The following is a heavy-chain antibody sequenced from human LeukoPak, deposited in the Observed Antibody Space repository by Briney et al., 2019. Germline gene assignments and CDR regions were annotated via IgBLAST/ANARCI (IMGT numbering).Heavy chain of an antibody. CDR3: AKVHLTYYFDSSGYGFQDY. D-gene: IGHD3-22*01. V-gene: IGHV3-30*18. Sequence: GGSLRLSCAASGFTFSSYGMHWVRQAPGKGLEWVAVISYDGNTEYYADSVKGRFTISRDNSKNTLYLQMNSLRAEDTALYYCAKVHLTYYFDSSGYGFQDYWGQGTLVTVSS. J-gene: IGHJ4*02. CDR1: GFTFSSYG. CDR2: ISYDGNTE.